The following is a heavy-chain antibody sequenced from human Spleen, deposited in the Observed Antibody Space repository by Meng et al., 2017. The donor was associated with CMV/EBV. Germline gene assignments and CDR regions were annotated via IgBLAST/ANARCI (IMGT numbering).Heavy chain of an antibody. D-gene: IGHD4-11*01. J-gene: IGHJ4*02. V-gene: IGHV3-74*01. Sequence: GGSLRLSCGASGFTFSNYWMHWVRQAPGKGLVWVSRINSDGIATNYADSVKGRFTISRDNAKNTLFLQMNGLRAEDTALYYCARGFGTEFYSPPYYWSQGTLVTVSS. CDR1: GFTFSNYW. CDR3: ARGFGTEFYSPPYY. CDR2: INSDGIAT.